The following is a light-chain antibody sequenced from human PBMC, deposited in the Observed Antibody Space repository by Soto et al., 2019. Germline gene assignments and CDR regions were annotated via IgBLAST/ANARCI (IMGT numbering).Light chain of an antibody. V-gene: IGKV1-9*01. CDR2: AAS. CDR1: QGISSY. Sequence: DIQLTQSPSVVFVSVGGRVKITWRASQGISSYLAWYQQKPGKAPKLLIYAASTLQSGVPSRFSGGGSGTEFTLTISSLQPDDFATYYCQHYNSYSEALGQGTKVDI. J-gene: IGKJ1*01. CDR3: QHYNSYSEA.